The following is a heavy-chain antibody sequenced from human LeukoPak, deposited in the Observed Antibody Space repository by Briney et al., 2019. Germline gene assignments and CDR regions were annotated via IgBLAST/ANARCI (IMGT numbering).Heavy chain of an antibody. Sequence: GGSLRLSCAASGFTFSSYAMTWVRQAPDKGLEWVSAISGSGGSTYYADSVKGRFTISRDNSKNTLYLQMNSLRAEDTAVYYCAKVVVPAAPFYYYYGMDVWGQGTTVTVSS. CDR3: AKVVVPAAPFYYYYGMDV. CDR2: ISGSGGST. CDR1: GFTFSSYA. D-gene: IGHD2-2*01. J-gene: IGHJ6*02. V-gene: IGHV3-23*01.